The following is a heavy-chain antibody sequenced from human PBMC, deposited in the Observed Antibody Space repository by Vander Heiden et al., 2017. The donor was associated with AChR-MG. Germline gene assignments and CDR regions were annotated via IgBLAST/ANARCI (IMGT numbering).Heavy chain of an antibody. Sequence: QVPLVESGGGVVRPGSSLRLSCAASGFTFSSYDMHWVRQAPGKGLEWVAVISYDGSNKYYADSVKGRFTISRDNSKNTLYLQMNSLRAEDTAVYDCVRLQLDYWGQGTLVTVSS. D-gene: IGHD5-18*01. CDR1: GFTFSSYD. J-gene: IGHJ4*02. CDR2: ISYDGSNK. CDR3: VRLQLDY. V-gene: IGHV3-30*03.